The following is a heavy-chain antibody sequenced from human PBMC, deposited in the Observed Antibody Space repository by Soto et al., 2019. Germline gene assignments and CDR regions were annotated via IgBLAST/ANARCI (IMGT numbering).Heavy chain of an antibody. CDR2: INPSGGRT. D-gene: IGHD2-21*02. Sequence: QVHLVQTAAQVKRPGASVNISCKASGYMFTRYYIHWVRQAPGQGLQWMGMINPSGGRTKYAQLFQGSVTMTSDTSTDAADLELSSLRSDDTAVFYCARVESCGGPCYSDQPDAFDIWGQGTVVTVSS. CDR3: ARVESCGGPCYSDQPDAFDI. CDR1: GYMFTRYY. J-gene: IGHJ3*02. V-gene: IGHV1-46*01.